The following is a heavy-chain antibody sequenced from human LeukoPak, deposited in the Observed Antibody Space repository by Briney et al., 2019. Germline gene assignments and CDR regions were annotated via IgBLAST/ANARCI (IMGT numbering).Heavy chain of an antibody. CDR2: ISYDGSNK. D-gene: IGHD2-2*01. CDR1: GFTFSSYA. J-gene: IGHJ4*02. Sequence: GGSLRLSCAASGFTFSSYAMHWVRQAPGKGLEWVAVISYDGSNKYYADSVKGRFTISRDNSKNTLYLQMNSLRAEDTAVYYCAREPSPDIVVVPAAMDYWGQGTLVTVSS. CDR3: AREPSPDIVVVPAAMDY. V-gene: IGHV3-30-3*01.